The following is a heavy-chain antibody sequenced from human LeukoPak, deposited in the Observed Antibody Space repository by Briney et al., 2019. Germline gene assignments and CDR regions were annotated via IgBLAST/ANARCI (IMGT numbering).Heavy chain of an antibody. V-gene: IGHV4-59*08. CDR2: IYYSGST. J-gene: IGHJ4*02. Sequence: SETLSLTCTVSGGSISSYYWSWIRQPPEKGLEWIGYIYYSGSTNYNPSLKSRVTISVDTSKNQFSLKLSSVTAADTAVYYCARQRVAVAGFDYWGQGTLVTVSS. D-gene: IGHD6-19*01. CDR1: GGSISSYY. CDR3: ARQRVAVAGFDY.